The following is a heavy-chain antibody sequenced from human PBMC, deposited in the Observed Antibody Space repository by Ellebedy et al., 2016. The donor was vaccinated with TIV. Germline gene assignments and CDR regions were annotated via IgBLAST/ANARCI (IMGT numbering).Heavy chain of an antibody. CDR2: INPNSGGA. CDR1: GYIFAGSY. J-gene: IGHJ4*02. D-gene: IGHD6-19*01. V-gene: IGHV1-2*02. CDR3: AMASVSGTEIDS. Sequence: ASVKVSCKTSGYIFAGSYLHWMRQAPGQGPEWMGWINPNSGGAYYAEKFQGRVTLTKDTSTGTAYMDLSSLRSDDTAVYYCAMASVSGTEIDSWGQGTLVTVSS.